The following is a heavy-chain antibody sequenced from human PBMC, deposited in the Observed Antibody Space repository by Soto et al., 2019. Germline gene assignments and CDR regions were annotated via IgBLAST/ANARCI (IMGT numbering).Heavy chain of an antibody. D-gene: IGHD5-12*01. CDR1: GGPISGSNW. V-gene: IGHV4-4*02. CDR2: IYHSGST. Sequence: QVQLQESAPGLVKPSGTLSLTCAVSGGPISGSNWWGWVRQPPGKGLGGIGEIYHSGSTNYNPSLKSRVTISVDKSKNQFSLKLSSVTAADTAVYYCARDVAPIVARYYGMDVWGQGTTVTVSS. J-gene: IGHJ6*02. CDR3: ARDVAPIVARYYGMDV.